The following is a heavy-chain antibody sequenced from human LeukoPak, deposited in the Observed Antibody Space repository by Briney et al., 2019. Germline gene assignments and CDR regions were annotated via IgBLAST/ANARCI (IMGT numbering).Heavy chain of an antibody. J-gene: IGHJ4*02. D-gene: IGHD3-3*01. CDR2: IIPIFGTA. CDR3: ARGQSYDFWSTISYYFDY. CDR1: GGTFSSYA. V-gene: IGHV1-69*01. Sequence: SVTVSCKASGGTFSSYAISWVRQAPGQGLEWMGGIIPIFGTANYAQKFQGRVTITADESTSTAYMELSSLRSEDTAVYYCARGQSYDFWSTISYYFDYWGQGTLVTVSS.